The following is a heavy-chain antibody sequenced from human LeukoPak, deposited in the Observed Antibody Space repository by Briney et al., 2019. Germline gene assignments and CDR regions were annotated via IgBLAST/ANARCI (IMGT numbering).Heavy chain of an antibody. D-gene: IGHD3-3*01. J-gene: IGHJ4*02. V-gene: IGHV4-39*07. Sequence: SETLSLTCTVSGGSISSSRDYWAWIRQPPGKGLEWIANIYYSGSTYYNPSLKSRVTISVDTSKKQFSLKLSSVTAADTAVYYCARRYDFWSGYPPPLDYWGQGTLVTVSS. CDR3: ARRYDFWSGYPPPLDY. CDR2: IYYSGST. CDR1: GGSISSSRDY.